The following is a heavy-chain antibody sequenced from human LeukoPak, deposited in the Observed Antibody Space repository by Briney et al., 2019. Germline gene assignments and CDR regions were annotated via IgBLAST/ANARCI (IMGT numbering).Heavy chain of an antibody. J-gene: IGHJ4*02. V-gene: IGHV1-2*02. D-gene: IGHD3-22*01. Sequence: GASVKVSCKASGYTFTGYYLHWVRQAPGQGLEWMGSINPNSGGTKYAQKFQGRVTMTRDTSISTAYMELTGLGSDDTAVYYCARGGYYDSSGFDNWGQGTLVTVSS. CDR1: GYTFTGYY. CDR2: INPNSGGT. CDR3: ARGGYYDSSGFDN.